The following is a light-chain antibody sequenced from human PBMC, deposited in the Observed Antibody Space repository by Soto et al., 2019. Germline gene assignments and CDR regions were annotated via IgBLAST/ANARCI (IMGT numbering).Light chain of an antibody. Sequence: EIVLTQSPVNLSLSPGEIATLSCRASTSVGSYFDWYQQKPGQAHRLLIYDASSRATDIPARFSGSGSGTDFTLTISSLEPEDFAVYYCQQRSDWPSTFGGGTRVEIK. CDR1: TSVGSY. J-gene: IGKJ4*01. CDR3: QQRSDWPST. V-gene: IGKV3-11*01. CDR2: DAS.